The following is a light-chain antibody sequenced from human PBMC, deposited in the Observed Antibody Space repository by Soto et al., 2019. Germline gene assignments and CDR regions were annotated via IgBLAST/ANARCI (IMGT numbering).Light chain of an antibody. CDR1: QSLVYSDGNTY. CDR2: KVS. CDR3: MQGTHPFT. V-gene: IGKV2-30*01. Sequence: DVVMTQSPLSLPVTLGQPASISCRSRQSLVYSDGNTYLNWFQQRPGQSPRRLIYKVSNRDSGVPDRFSGSGSGTDFTLKISRVEAEDVGVYYCMQGTHPFTFGPGTKVDIK. J-gene: IGKJ3*01.